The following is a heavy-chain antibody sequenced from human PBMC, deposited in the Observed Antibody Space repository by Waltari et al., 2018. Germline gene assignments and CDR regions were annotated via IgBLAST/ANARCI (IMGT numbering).Heavy chain of an antibody. D-gene: IGHD3-10*01. CDR3: ARVYYGSGSYSFDY. Sequence: QVQLQESGPGLVKPSETLSLTCTVSGGSISSYYWSWLRQPPGKGLEWIGYSYYSGSTNYNPSLKSRVTISVDTSKNQFSLKLSSVTAADTAVYYCARVYYGSGSYSFDYWGQGTLVTVSS. CDR2: SYYSGST. CDR1: GGSISSYY. V-gene: IGHV4-59*01. J-gene: IGHJ4*02.